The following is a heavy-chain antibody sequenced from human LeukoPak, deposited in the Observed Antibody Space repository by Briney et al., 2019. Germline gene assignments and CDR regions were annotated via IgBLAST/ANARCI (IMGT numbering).Heavy chain of an antibody. Sequence: GGSLRLSCGASGFTFSNAWMSWVRQAPGKGLEWVGRIKSKTDGGTTDYAAPVKGRFTISRDDSNNTLYLEMNSLKTEDTAVYYCTTPLFKTSNYWGQGTLVTVSS. CDR1: GFTFSNAW. V-gene: IGHV3-15*01. J-gene: IGHJ4*02. CDR2: IKSKTDGGTT. D-gene: IGHD2-8*01. CDR3: TTPLFKTSNY.